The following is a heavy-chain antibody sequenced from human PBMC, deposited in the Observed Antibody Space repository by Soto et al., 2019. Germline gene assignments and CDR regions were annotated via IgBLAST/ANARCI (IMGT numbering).Heavy chain of an antibody. CDR3: ARDRHYENHTFYYLKYYFDY. CDR1: GGTFSSFP. V-gene: IGHV1-69*01. CDR2: IIPVLGAH. Sequence: QVQLVQSGTEVKKPGSSVKVSCKTSGGTFSSFPIAWVRQAPGQGLEWVGGIIPVLGAHSYAQTFQGRVTITADESTSAAYLELSSLRSDDTAVYFCARDRHYENHTFYYLKYYFDYWGQGTLVTVSS. D-gene: IGHD3-22*01. J-gene: IGHJ4*02.